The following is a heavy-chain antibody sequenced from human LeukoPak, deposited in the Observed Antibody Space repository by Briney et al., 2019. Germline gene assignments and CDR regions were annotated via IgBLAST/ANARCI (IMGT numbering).Heavy chain of an antibody. D-gene: IGHD2-2*02. CDR2: IKSKSVRGTT. Sequence: GGSLRLSCAASGFTFSNGWMSWVRQAPGKGLEWAGRIKSKSVRGTTDYAAPVKGRFTISRDGSTNTVYLHMNSLKTEDTAVYFCTSNLYCSTSSCYTLDNWGQGTLVAVSP. CDR1: GFTFSNGW. V-gene: IGHV3-15*01. CDR3: TSNLYCSTSSCYTLDN. J-gene: IGHJ4*02.